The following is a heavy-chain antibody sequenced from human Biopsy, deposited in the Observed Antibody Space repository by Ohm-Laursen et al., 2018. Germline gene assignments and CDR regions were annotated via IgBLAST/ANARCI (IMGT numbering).Heavy chain of an antibody. CDR3: ARDKYRSWNYFDN. CDR1: GYTFSGYY. J-gene: IGHJ4*02. Sequence: ASVKVSRKASGYTFSGYYMHWVRQAPGQGLEWMGWINPDSGVTNYAQKFQGRVTMTRDTSISTAYMELSRLGSDDTAVYYCARDKYRSWNYFDNWDQGSLVTVSS. CDR2: INPDSGVT. V-gene: IGHV1-2*02. D-gene: IGHD6-19*01.